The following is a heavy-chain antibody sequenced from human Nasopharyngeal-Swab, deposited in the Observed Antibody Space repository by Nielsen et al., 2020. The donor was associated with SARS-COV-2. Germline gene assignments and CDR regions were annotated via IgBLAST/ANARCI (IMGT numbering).Heavy chain of an antibody. CDR2: ISSSSSYI. V-gene: IGHV3-21*01. J-gene: IGHJ3*02. CDR1: GFTFSSYS. D-gene: IGHD1-26*01. Sequence: GGSLRLSCAASGFTFSSYSMSWVRQAPGKGLEWVSSISSSSSYIYYADSVKGRFTISRDNAKNSLYLQMNSLRAEDTAVYYCARTITVGATEDAFDIWGQGTMVTVSS. CDR3: ARTITVGATEDAFDI.